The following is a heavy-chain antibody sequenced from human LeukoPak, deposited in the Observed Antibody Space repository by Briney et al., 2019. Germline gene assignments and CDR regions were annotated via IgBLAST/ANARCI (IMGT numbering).Heavy chain of an antibody. J-gene: IGHJ4*02. CDR1: GASVGSAGYY. D-gene: IGHD1-26*01. CDR2: VYYIDNT. Sequence: SETPSLTCTVSGASVGSAGYYWSWIRQPPGGGLEWIGYVYYIDNTNYNPSLKSRVTMSVNPSKNQFSLNLHSVTAADTAMYYCARTQSQSGSYRYYFAYWGQGTLVTVSS. CDR3: ARTQSQSGSYRYYFAY. V-gene: IGHV4-61*08.